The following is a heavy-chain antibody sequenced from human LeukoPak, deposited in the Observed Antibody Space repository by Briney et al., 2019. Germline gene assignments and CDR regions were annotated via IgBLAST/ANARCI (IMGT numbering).Heavy chain of an antibody. CDR1: GYTFTSYA. J-gene: IGHJ4*02. V-gene: IGHV1-3*01. Sequence: ASVKVSCKASGYTFTSYAMHWVRQAPGQRLEWMGWINAGNGNTKYSQKFQGRVTITRDTSASTAYMELSSLRSEDTAVYYCARPDSSGYAFDYWGQGTLATVSS. D-gene: IGHD3-22*01. CDR3: ARPDSSGYAFDY. CDR2: INAGNGNT.